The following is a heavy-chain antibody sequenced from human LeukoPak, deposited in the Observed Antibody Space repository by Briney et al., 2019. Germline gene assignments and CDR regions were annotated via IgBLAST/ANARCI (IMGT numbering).Heavy chain of an antibody. CDR3: ARDGGYYDTPDAFDI. D-gene: IGHD3-22*01. CDR1: GVSVSSGSYY. Sequence: SETLSLTCTVSGVSVSSGSYYWSWIRQPPGKGLEWIGHIYYSGSTNYNPSLKSRVTISVDTSKNQFSLKLSSVTAADTAVYYCARDGGYYDTPDAFDIWGQGTMVTVSS. CDR2: IYYSGST. V-gene: IGHV4-61*01. J-gene: IGHJ3*02.